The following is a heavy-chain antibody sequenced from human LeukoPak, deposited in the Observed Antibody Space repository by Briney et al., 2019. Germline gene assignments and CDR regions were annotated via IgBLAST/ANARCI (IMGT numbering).Heavy chain of an antibody. D-gene: IGHD6-13*01. CDR1: GFTFTSSA. V-gene: IGHV1-58*01. Sequence: SVKVSCKASGFTFTSSAVQWVRQARGQRLEWIGWIVVGSGNTNYAQKFQERVTITRDMSTSTAYMELSSLRSEDTAAYYCAADQGAAAPYYYGMDVWGQGTTVTVSS. J-gene: IGHJ6*02. CDR3: AADQGAAAPYYYGMDV. CDR2: IVVGSGNT.